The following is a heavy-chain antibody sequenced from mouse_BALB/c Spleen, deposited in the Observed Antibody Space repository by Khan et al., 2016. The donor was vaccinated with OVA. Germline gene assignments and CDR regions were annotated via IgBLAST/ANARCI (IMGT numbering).Heavy chain of an antibody. Sequence: EVKLVESGGGLVKPGGSLKLSCAPSGFAFSSYDMSWVRQTPEKRLEWVATISGTGIYTYYPDSVKGRFPISRDNARNTLYLQMSSLRSEDTALYYCARPSYYGNPWFTYWGQGTLVTVSA. V-gene: IGHV5-9*02. J-gene: IGHJ3*01. D-gene: IGHD2-10*01. CDR1: GFAFSSYD. CDR2: ISGTGIYT. CDR3: ARPSYYGNPWFTY.